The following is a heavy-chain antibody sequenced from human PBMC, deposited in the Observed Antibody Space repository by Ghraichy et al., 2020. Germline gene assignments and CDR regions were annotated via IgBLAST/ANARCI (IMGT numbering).Heavy chain of an antibody. Sequence: GGSLRLSCAASGFTFSDYYMSWIRQAPGKGLEWVSYISSSGSTIYYADSVKGRFTISRDNAKNSLYLQMNSLRAEDTAVYYCARVGGPYYYDTRGAFDIWGQGTMVTISS. CDR1: GFTFSDYY. CDR3: ARVGGPYYYDTRGAFDI. D-gene: IGHD3-22*01. J-gene: IGHJ3*02. CDR2: ISSSGSTI. V-gene: IGHV3-11*01.